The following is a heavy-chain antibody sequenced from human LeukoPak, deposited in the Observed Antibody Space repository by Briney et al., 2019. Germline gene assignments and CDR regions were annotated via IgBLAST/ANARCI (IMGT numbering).Heavy chain of an antibody. D-gene: IGHD4-11*01. CDR1: GGPNSSSSYY. CDR2: LYYSGTI. Sequence: SETLSLPRTVSGGPNSSSSYYWGWIRPPSGKGVEWVGSLYYSGTIYSKPSLKSRVTISVDTSKNQFSLKLSAVTAAYTAVYYCATTSTTVTTSWFDPWRQGTLVSVSS. CDR3: ATTSTTVTTSWFDP. J-gene: IGHJ5*02. V-gene: IGHV4-39*01.